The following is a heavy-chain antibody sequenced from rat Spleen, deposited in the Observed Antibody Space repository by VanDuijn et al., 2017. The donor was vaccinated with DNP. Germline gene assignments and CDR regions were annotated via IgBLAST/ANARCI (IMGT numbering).Heavy chain of an antibody. CDR3: ARSLATVVPTGAMDA. CDR1: GFSLTSYT. Sequence: QVQLKESGPGLVQPSQTLSLTCTVSGFSLTSYTVSWVRQPPGKGLEWIAAISSGGSTDYNSALKSPLFISRDTPKSQGFLKMNSVQTEDTAIYFCARSLATVVPTGAMDAWGQGTSVTVSS. CDR2: ISSGGST. D-gene: IGHD1-3*01. V-gene: IGHV2-6*01. J-gene: IGHJ4*01.